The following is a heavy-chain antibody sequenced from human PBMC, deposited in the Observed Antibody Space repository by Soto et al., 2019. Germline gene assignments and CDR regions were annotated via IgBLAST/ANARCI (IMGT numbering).Heavy chain of an antibody. CDR3: ARDRYSGYALDY. Sequence: ASVKVSCKASGNTVPNYAIHWVRQAPGQRLEWMGWINAGNGNTKYSQKFQGRVTITRDTSASTAYMELSSLRSEDTAVYYCARDRYSGYALDYWGQGTLVTVSS. J-gene: IGHJ4*02. CDR2: INAGNGNT. V-gene: IGHV1-3*01. CDR1: GNTVPNYA. D-gene: IGHD5-12*01.